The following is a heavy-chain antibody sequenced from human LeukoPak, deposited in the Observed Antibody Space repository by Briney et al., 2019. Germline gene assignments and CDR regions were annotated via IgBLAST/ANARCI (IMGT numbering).Heavy chain of an antibody. CDR2: INPNRGGT. D-gene: IGHD3-22*01. Sequence: ASVKVSCKASGYTFTGYYMHWVRQAPGQGLEWMGWINPNRGGTNYAQKFQGRVTMTRDTSISTAYMELSRLRSDDTAVYYCARIVHPHYYYDSSGYRQNWFDPWGQGTLVTVSS. V-gene: IGHV1-2*02. J-gene: IGHJ5*02. CDR3: ARIVHPHYYYDSSGYRQNWFDP. CDR1: GYTFTGYY.